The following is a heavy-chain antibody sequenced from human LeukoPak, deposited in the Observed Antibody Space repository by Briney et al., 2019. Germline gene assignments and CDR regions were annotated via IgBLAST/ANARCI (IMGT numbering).Heavy chain of an antibody. CDR1: GGSISSSSYY. D-gene: IGHD3-10*01. Sequence: SETLSLTCTVSGGSISSSSYYWGWIRQPPGKGLEWIGSIYYSGSTYYNPSLKSRVTISVDTSKNQFSLKLSSVTAADTAVYYCAIAPLGGFGVPLGDFQHWGQGTLVTVSS. V-gene: IGHV4-39*07. CDR2: IYYSGST. CDR3: AIAPLGGFGVPLGDFQH. J-gene: IGHJ1*01.